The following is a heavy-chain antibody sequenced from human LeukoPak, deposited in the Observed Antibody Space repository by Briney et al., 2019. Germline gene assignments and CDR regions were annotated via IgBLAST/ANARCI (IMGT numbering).Heavy chain of an antibody. V-gene: IGHV4-34*01. J-gene: IGHJ3*02. D-gene: IGHD2-2*01. CDR2: INHSGST. CDR1: GGSFSGYY. Sequence: SETLSLTCAVYGGSFSGYYWSWIRQPPGKGLEWIGEINHSGSTNYNPSLKSRVTISVDTSKNQFSLKLSSVTAADTAVYYCARGQRVVVPAAIEAGSLDIWGQGTMVTVSS. CDR3: ARGQRVVVPAAIEAGSLDI.